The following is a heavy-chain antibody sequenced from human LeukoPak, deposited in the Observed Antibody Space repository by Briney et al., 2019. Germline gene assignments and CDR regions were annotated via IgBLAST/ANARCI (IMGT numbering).Heavy chain of an antibody. V-gene: IGHV2-5*02. J-gene: IGHJ4*02. CDR2: IYWDDDK. CDR1: GFSLSTSGVG. CDR3: AHSRLAAAGTAAQNFDF. Sequence: SGPTLVNPTQTLTLTCTFSGFSLSTSGVGVGWIRQPPGKAPEWLALIYWDDDKRYSPSLKSRLTITKDTSKNQVVLTMTNMDPVDTATYYCAHSRLAAAGTAAQNFDFWGQGTLVTVSS. D-gene: IGHD6-13*01.